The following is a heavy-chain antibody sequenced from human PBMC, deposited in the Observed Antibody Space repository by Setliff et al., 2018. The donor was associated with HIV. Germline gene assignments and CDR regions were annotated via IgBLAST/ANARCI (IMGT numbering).Heavy chain of an antibody. J-gene: IGHJ6*03. CDR2: MNPNSGNT. Sequence: ASVKVSCKASGYIFTSYDINWVRQATGQGLEWMGWMNPNSGNTGYAQKLQGRVTITRNTSINTAYMELSSLRSEDTAVYYCARGYLISGTQKSYYMDVWGIGTTVTVSS. V-gene: IGHV1-8*03. D-gene: IGHD1-26*01. CDR3: ARGYLISGTQKSYYMDV. CDR1: GYIFTSYD.